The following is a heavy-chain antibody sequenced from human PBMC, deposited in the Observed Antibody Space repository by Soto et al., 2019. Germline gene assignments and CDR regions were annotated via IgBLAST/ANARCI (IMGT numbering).Heavy chain of an antibody. D-gene: IGHD3-16*01. J-gene: IGHJ4*02. CDR2: ISANNGNT. CDR3: ARDRGSHALDY. CDR1: GYTFTNYG. V-gene: IGHV1-18*01. Sequence: QVQLVQSGAEVKKPGASVKVSCKASGYTFTNYGISWVRQAPGQGLEWMGWISANNGNTNYEQKLQGRVTMTTDTSTSKAYMELRSLTSDGTAVYYCARDRGSHALDYWGQGTLVTVSS.